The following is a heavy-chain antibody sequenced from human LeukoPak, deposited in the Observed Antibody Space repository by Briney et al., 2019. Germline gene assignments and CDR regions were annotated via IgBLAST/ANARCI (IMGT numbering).Heavy chain of an antibody. V-gene: IGHV1-2*02. CDR1: GYTFTGYY. J-gene: IGHJ4*02. CDR3: ARDTVATGDFDY. D-gene: IGHD4-23*01. CDR2: INPNSGGT. Sequence: ASVEVSCKASGYTFTGYYMHWVRQAPGQGLEWMGWINPNSGGTNYAQKFQGRVTMTRDTSISTAYMELSRLRSDDTAVYYCARDTVATGDFDYWGQGTLVTVSS.